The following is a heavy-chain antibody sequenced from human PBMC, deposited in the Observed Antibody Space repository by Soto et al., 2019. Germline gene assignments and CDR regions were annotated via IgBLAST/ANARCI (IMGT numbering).Heavy chain of an antibody. CDR3: AKGSASSRPYYFDY. D-gene: IGHD2-2*01. CDR1: GFTFSNYA. Sequence: PGGSLRLSCAASGFTFSNYAMSWVRQSPGKGLEWVSAITGSGGDTYHADSVKGRFTISRDNTKNTLYLQMNSLKAEDTAVFYCAKGSASSRPYYFDYWGQGALVTV. V-gene: IGHV3-23*01. CDR2: ITGSGGDT. J-gene: IGHJ4*02.